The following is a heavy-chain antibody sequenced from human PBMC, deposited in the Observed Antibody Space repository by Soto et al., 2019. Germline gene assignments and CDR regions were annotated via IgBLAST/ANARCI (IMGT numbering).Heavy chain of an antibody. CDR3: ARGRGVFVPAAMLGGSWFDP. D-gene: IGHD2-2*01. Sequence: QVQLVQSGAEVKKPGASVKVSCKASGYTFTSYDINWVRQATGQGLEWMGWMNPNSGNTGYAQKFQGRVTMTRNTAISTAYMELSSLRSEDTAVYYCARGRGVFVPAAMLGGSWFDPWGQGTLVTVSS. J-gene: IGHJ5*02. V-gene: IGHV1-8*01. CDR1: GYTFTSYD. CDR2: MNPNSGNT.